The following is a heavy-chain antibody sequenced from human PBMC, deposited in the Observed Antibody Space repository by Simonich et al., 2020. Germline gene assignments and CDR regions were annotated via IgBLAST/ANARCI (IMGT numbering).Heavy chain of an antibody. D-gene: IGHD6-6*01. V-gene: IGHV4-39*01. Sequence: QLQLQESGPGLVKPSETLSLTCTVSGGSISSSSYYWGWIRQPPGKGLEWIGSINYSGSTYYNPSLKSRVTISVDTSKNQFSLKLSSVTAADTAVYYCARWAYSGSYFDYWGQGTLVTVSS. CDR3: ARWAYSGSYFDY. J-gene: IGHJ4*02. CDR2: INYSGST. CDR1: GGSISSSSYY.